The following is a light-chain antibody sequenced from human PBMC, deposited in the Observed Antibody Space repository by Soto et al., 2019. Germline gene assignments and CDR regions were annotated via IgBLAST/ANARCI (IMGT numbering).Light chain of an antibody. CDR1: SSDVGDNNY. V-gene: IGLV2-14*01. CDR2: EVS. CDR3: SSYVSVTTPFYV. Sequence: QSVLTQPASVSGSPGQSITISCTGTSSDVGDNNYVSWHQQRPGTAPKLIIYEVSDRPSGVSSRFSGSKSGNTASLTISGLQPEDEGDYYCSSYVSVTTPFYVFGTGTKGTAL. J-gene: IGLJ1*01.